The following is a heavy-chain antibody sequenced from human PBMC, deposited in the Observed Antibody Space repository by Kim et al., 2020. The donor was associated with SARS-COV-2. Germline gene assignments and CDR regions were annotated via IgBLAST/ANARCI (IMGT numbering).Heavy chain of an antibody. J-gene: IGHJ3*02. Sequence: AATLKVRFTISRDNSKNTLYLQRNSLRAEDTAVYYCARDLTYGDYNAFDIWGQGTMVTVSS. D-gene: IGHD4-17*01. V-gene: IGHV3-30*01. CDR3: ARDLTYGDYNAFDI.